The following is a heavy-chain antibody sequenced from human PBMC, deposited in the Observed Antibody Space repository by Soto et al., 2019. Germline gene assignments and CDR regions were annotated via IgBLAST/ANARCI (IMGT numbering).Heavy chain of an antibody. J-gene: IGHJ3*02. CDR2: IWYDGSNK. Sequence: PGGSLRLSCAASGFTFSSYGMHWVRQAPGKGLEWVAVIWYDGSNKYYADSVKGRFTISRDNSKNTLYLQMNSLRAEDTAVYYCATMPGYYYYSSGFGADAFDIWGQGKMVTV. V-gene: IGHV3-33*01. CDR3: ATMPGYYYYSSGFGADAFDI. D-gene: IGHD3-22*01. CDR1: GFTFSSYG.